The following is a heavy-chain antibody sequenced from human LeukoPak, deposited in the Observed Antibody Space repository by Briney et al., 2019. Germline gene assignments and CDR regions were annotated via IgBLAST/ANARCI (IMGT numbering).Heavy chain of an antibody. CDR3: AGLEDSSVY. Sequence: GGSLRLSCAASGFTFNSYSMNWVRQAPGKGLEWVSSISSSSSYIYYADSVKGRFTISRDNAKNSLYLQMNSLRAEDTAVYYCAGLEDSSVYWGQGTLVTVSS. J-gene: IGHJ4*02. V-gene: IGHV3-21*01. CDR1: GFTFNSYS. CDR2: ISSSSSYI. D-gene: IGHD3-22*01.